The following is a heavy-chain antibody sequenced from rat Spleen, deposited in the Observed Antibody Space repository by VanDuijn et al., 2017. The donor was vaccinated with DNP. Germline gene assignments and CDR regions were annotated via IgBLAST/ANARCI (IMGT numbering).Heavy chain of an antibody. CDR3: ARQEAYYGYNYVAYYFDY. V-gene: IGHV5-22*01. CDR2: ISPDGNIT. J-gene: IGHJ3*01. D-gene: IGHD1-9*01. Sequence: DVQLVESGGGLVQPGRSMKLSCTASGFTFSDYSMAWVLQAPMKGLEWVASISPDGNITYYRDSVKGRFTISRDNAKNTLYLQMNSLRSEDTATYYCARQEAYYGYNYVAYYFDYWGQGTLVTVSS. CDR1: GFTFSDYS.